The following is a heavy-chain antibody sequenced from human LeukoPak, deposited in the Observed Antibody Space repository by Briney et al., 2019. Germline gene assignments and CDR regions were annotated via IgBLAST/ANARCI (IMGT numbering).Heavy chain of an antibody. D-gene: IGHD6-13*01. Sequence: GGSLRLSCAASGFTFSNYGMHWVRQAPGKGLEWVALIWYDGSNKYYADSVKGRFTISRDNSKNTLYLQMNSLRAEDTAVYYCASQSSSWYIAYWGQGTLVTVSS. CDR1: GFTFSNYG. CDR2: IWYDGSNK. V-gene: IGHV3-33*01. CDR3: ASQSSSWYIAY. J-gene: IGHJ4*02.